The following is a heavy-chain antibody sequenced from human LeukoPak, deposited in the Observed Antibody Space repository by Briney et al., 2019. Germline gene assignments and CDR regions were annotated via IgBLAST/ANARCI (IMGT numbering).Heavy chain of an antibody. CDR2: IRYDGSNK. V-gene: IGHV3-30*02. CDR1: GFTFSSYG. J-gene: IGHJ6*03. Sequence: GGSLRLSCAASGFTFSSYGMHWVRQAPGKGLEWVAFIRYDGSNKYYADSVKGRFTIPRDNSKNTLYLQMNSLRAEDTAVYYCAKVAEYCSGGSCYGYYYYYMDVWGKGTTVTVSS. D-gene: IGHD2-15*01. CDR3: AKVAEYCSGGSCYGYYYYYMDV.